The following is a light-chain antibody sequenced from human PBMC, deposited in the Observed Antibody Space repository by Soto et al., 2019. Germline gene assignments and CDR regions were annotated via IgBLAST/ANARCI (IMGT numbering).Light chain of an antibody. CDR2: GAS. V-gene: IGKV3-15*01. Sequence: EIVMTQSPATLSVSPGERATLSCRASQSVSSNLAWYQQKPGQPPRLLIYGASTRANGIAARFSGSGSGTEFTLTSSSLQSKDVAFYYCQHYNNWPRTFGQGTKVELQ. CDR1: QSVSSN. J-gene: IGKJ1*01. CDR3: QHYNNWPRT.